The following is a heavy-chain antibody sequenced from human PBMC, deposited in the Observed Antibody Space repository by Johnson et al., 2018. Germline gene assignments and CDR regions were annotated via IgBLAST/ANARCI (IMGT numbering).Heavy chain of an antibody. CDR1: GFTFNNYW. D-gene: IGHD6-6*01. CDR3: ARGGYSSSFSDYYYYMDV. J-gene: IGHJ6*03. CDR2: IKGDGSER. Sequence: VQLQESGGGLVQPGGSLRLSCAASGFTFNNYWMTWVRLAPGKGLEWVANIKGDGSERYYVDSVKGRFTISRDNAKNSLFLQRSSLIAGDTAVYYCARGGYSSSFSDYYYYMDVWGKGTTVTVSS. V-gene: IGHV3-7*01.